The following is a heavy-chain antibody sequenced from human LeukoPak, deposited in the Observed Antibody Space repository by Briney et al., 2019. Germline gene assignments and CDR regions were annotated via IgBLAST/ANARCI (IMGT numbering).Heavy chain of an antibody. CDR2: ISYDGSNK. J-gene: IGHJ4*02. Sequence: GGSLRLSCAASGFTFSTFAMIWVRQAPGKGLEWVAVISYDGSNKYYADSVKGRFTISRDNSKNTLYLQMNSLRAEDTAVYYCARDLDGYFDYWGQGTLVTVSS. CDR3: ARDLDGYFDY. CDR1: GFTFSTFA. D-gene: IGHD1-1*01. V-gene: IGHV3-30*04.